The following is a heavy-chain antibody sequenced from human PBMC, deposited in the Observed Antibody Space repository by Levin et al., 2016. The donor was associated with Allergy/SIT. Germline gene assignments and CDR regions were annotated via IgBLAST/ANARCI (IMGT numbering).Heavy chain of an antibody. D-gene: IGHD2-2*01. CDR3: ARGVRSSTSCYLLSSYNWFDP. V-gene: IGHV4-61*01. CDR2: IYYSGST. CDR1: GGSVSSGSYY. J-gene: IGHJ5*02. Sequence: SETLSLTCTVSGGSVSSGSYYWSWIRQPPGKGLEWIGYIYYSGSTNYNPSLKSRVTISVDTSKNQFSLKLSSVTAADTAVYYCARGVRSSTSCYLLSSYNWFDPWGQGTLVTVSS.